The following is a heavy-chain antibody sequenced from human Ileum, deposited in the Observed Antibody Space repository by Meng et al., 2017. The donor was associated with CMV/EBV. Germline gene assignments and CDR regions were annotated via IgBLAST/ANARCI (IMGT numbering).Heavy chain of an antibody. Sequence: VSGGSISSSDYYWSWIRQPPGKGLEWIGCIYYSGSTYYNPSLKSRVTISLDTSKNQFSLKLSSVTAADTAVYYCARVRDLFRYFDYWGQGTLVTVSS. CDR2: IYYSGST. J-gene: IGHJ4*02. V-gene: IGHV4-30-4*08. CDR1: GGSISSSDYY. CDR3: ARVRDLFRYFDY.